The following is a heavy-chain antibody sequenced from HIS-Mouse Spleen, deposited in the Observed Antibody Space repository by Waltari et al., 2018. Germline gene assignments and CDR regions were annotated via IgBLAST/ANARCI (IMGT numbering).Heavy chain of an antibody. J-gene: IGHJ5*02. Sequence: QVQLQESGPGLVKPSETLSLTCTVSGYSISSGYYWGWIRQPPGKGLEWIGSIYHSGSTYYNPPLQSRVTISVDTSKNQFSLKLSSVTAADTAVYYCARVKTWGQGTLVTVSS. CDR3: ARVKT. CDR1: GYSISSGYY. CDR2: IYHSGST. V-gene: IGHV4-38-2*02.